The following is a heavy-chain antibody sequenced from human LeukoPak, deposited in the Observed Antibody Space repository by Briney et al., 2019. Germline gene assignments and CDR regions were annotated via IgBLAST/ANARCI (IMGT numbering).Heavy chain of an antibody. V-gene: IGHV4-61*02. Sequence: SETLSLTCNVSVGSISSGTHYWTWIRQPVGKGLEWLGRVFTSGSPTYNSSLKSRLTISMDKSKNQFSLKLTSVTAADTAVYYCASLYYYDSSGWCYFDYWGQGTLVTVSS. CDR1: VGSISSGTHY. D-gene: IGHD3-22*01. CDR2: VFTSGSP. J-gene: IGHJ4*02. CDR3: ASLYYYDSSGWCYFDY.